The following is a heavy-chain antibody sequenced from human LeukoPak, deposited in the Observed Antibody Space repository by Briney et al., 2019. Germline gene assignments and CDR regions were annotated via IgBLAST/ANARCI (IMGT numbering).Heavy chain of an antibody. V-gene: IGHV4-34*01. Sequence: SETLSLTCAVYGGSFSGYYWSWIRQPPGKGLEWIGEINHSGSTNYNPSLKSRVTISVDTSKNQFSLKLSSVTAADTAVYYCARGGYSYGSFDYWGQGTLVTVSS. CDR1: GGSFSGYY. D-gene: IGHD5-18*01. J-gene: IGHJ4*02. CDR3: ARGGYSYGSFDY. CDR2: INHSGST.